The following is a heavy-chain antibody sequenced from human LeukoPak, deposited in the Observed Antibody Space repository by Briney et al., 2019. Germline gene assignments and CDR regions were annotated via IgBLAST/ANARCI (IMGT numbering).Heavy chain of an antibody. CDR1: GGSISNYY. D-gene: IGHD1-20*01. J-gene: IGHJ3*02. V-gene: IGHV4-4*07. CDR2: FYARGNT. CDR3: ARELITKADAFDI. Sequence: SETLSLTCNVSGGSISNYYWSWIRQPAGKGLEWTGRFYARGNTNYNPSLKSRVTMSVDTSKNQLSLKLTSVTAADTAVYYCARELITKADAFDIWGQGTMVTVSS.